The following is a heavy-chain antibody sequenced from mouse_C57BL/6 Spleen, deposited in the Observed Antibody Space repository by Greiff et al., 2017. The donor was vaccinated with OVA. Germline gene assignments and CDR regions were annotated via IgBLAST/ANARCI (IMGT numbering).Heavy chain of an antibody. J-gene: IGHJ4*01. V-gene: IGHV1-19*01. CDR1: GYTFTDYY. CDR3: ARGGITTVVANSYYAMDY. Sequence: EVQLQQSGPELVKPGASVKMSCKASGYTFTDYYMNWVKQSHGKSLEWIGVINPYNGGTSYNQKFKGKATLTVDKSSSTAYMELNSLTSEDSAVYYCARGGITTVVANSYYAMDYWGQGTSVTVSS. CDR2: INPYNGGT. D-gene: IGHD1-1*01.